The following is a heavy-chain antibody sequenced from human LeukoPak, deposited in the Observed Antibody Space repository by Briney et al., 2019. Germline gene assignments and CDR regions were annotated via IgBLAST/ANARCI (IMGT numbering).Heavy chain of an antibody. D-gene: IGHD3-10*01. Sequence: PGGSLRLSCVASGFTFNSHALSWVRQAPGKGLEWVSAISGSGGSTYYADSVKGRFTISRDNSKNTLYLQMNSLRAEDTAVYYCAKGHPHYYGSGSYYYWGQGTLVTVSS. V-gene: IGHV3-23*01. J-gene: IGHJ4*02. CDR3: AKGHPHYYGSGSYYY. CDR1: GFTFNSHA. CDR2: ISGSGGST.